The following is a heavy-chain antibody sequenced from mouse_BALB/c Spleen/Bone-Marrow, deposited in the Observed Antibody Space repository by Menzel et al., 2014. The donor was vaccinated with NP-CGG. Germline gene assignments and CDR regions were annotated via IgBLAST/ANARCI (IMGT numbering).Heavy chain of an antibody. CDR2: ISSGGTT. CDR1: GFTFSGYA. J-gene: IGHJ4*01. CDR3: AGITTVDY. D-gene: IGHD1-1*01. V-gene: IGHV5-6-5*01. Sequence: EVMLVESGGGLVKPGGSLKLSCAASGFTFSGYAMSWVRQTPEKRLEWVASISSGGTTYYPDSVKGRFTISRDNARNILYLQMSSLRSEDPAMYYCAGITTVDYWGQGTSVTVSS.